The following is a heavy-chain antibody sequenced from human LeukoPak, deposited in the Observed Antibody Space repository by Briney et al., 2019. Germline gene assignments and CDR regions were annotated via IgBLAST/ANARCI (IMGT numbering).Heavy chain of an antibody. J-gene: IGHJ4*02. Sequence: GGSLRLSCAASRFTFSSYAMSWVRQAPGKGLEWVSAISGSGGSTYYADSVKGRFTISRDNSKNTLYLQMNSLRAEDTAVYYCAKALCSGSYFCGFDYWGQGTLVTVSS. CDR2: ISGSGGST. V-gene: IGHV3-23*01. D-gene: IGHD1-26*01. CDR3: AKALCSGSYFCGFDY. CDR1: RFTFSSYA.